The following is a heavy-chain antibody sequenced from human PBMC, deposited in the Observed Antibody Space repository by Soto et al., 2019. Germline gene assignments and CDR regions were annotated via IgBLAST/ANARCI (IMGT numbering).Heavy chain of an antibody. D-gene: IGHD1-26*01. V-gene: IGHV4-34*01. CDR3: ARYRKAPDY. CDR2: INHSGST. CDR1: GGSFSGYY. J-gene: IGHJ4*02. Sequence: PSETLSLTCAVYGGSFSGYYWSWIRQPPGKGLEWIGEINHSGSTNYNPSLKSRVTISVDTSKNQFSLKLSSVTAADTAVYYCARYRKAPDYWGQGTLVTVSS.